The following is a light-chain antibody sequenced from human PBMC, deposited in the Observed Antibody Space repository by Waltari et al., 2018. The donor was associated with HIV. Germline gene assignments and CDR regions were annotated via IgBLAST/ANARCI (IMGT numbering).Light chain of an antibody. CDR3: QVWDSTSDHVL. CDR2: YDT. CDR1: NKERKS. J-gene: IGLJ2*01. V-gene: IGLV3-21*04. Sequence: SSLLTQTPSVSVAPGKQARITCGGKNKERKSLARYQQKPGQAPLLVIYYDTDRPSGIPERFSGSNSGNTATLTISRVGDGDEADYYCQVWDSTSDHVLFGGGTRLTVL.